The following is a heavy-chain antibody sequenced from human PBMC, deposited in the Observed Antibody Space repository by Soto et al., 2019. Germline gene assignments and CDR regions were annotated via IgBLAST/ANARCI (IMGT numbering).Heavy chain of an antibody. CDR2: ISYDGSNK. CDR1: GFTFSSYG. CDR3: AKDRRIATGAFDI. D-gene: IGHD1-1*01. J-gene: IGHJ3*02. Sequence: GGSLRLSCAASGFTFSSYGMHWVRQAPGKGLERVAVISYDGSNKYYADSVKGRFTISRDNSKNTLYLQMNSLRAEDTAVYYCAKDRRIATGAFDIWGQGTMVTVSS. V-gene: IGHV3-30*18.